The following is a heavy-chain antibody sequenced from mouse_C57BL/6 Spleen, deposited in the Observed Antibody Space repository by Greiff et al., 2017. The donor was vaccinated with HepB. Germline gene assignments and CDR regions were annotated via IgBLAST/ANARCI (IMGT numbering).Heavy chain of an antibody. D-gene: IGHD3-2*02. J-gene: IGHJ2*01. Sequence: VQLQQSGAELARPGASVKLSCKASGYTFTSYGISWVKQRTGQGLEWIGEIYPRSGNTYYNEKFKGKATLTADKSSSTAYMELRSLTSEDSAVYFCASAAQGLDYWGQGTTLTVSS. CDR1: GYTFTSYG. CDR2: IYPRSGNT. V-gene: IGHV1-81*01. CDR3: ASAAQGLDY.